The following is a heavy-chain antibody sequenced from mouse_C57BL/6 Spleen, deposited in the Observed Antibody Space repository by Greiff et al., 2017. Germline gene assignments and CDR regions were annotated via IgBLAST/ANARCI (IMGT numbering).Heavy chain of an antibody. CDR3: ARSGGNYEDYFDY. Sequence: VQLQESDAELVKPGASVKISCKVSGYTFTDHTIHWMKQRPEQGLEWIGYIYPRDGSTKYNEKFKGKATLTADKSSSTAYMQLNSLTSEDSAFYFCARSGGNYEDYFDYWGQGTTLTVSS. D-gene: IGHD2-1*01. CDR1: GYTFTDHT. J-gene: IGHJ2*01. CDR2: IYPRDGST. V-gene: IGHV1-78*01.